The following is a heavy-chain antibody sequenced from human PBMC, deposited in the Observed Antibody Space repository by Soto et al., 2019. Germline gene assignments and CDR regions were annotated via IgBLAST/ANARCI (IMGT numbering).Heavy chain of an antibody. CDR3: AKGSVPGTLRVDS. D-gene: IGHD6-19*01. CDR2: ISGSGGST. V-gene: IGHV3-23*01. CDR1: GFTFSSYA. J-gene: IGHJ4*02. Sequence: GGSLRLSCVASGFTFSSYAMSWVRQAPGKGLEWVSAISGSGGSTYYADSVRGRFTISRDNSKNTLYLQMNSLRAEDTAIYYCAKGSVPGTLRVDSWGQGTLVTVSS.